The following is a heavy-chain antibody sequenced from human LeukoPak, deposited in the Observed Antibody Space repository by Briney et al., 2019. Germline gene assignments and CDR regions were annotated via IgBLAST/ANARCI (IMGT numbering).Heavy chain of an antibody. Sequence: PGGSLRLSCAASGFTFSSYSMNWVRQAPGKGLEWVSSIRSSSSYIYYADSVKGRFAISRDNAKNSLYLQMNSLRAEDTAVYYCARVSGGGSGGYELDYWGQGTLVTVSS. CDR2: IRSSSSYI. CDR1: GFTFSSYS. V-gene: IGHV3-21*01. CDR3: ARVSGGGSGGYELDY. D-gene: IGHD5-12*01. J-gene: IGHJ4*02.